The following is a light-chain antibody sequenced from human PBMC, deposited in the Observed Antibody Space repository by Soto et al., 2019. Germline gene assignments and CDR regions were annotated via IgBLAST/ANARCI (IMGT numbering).Light chain of an antibody. V-gene: IGKV3-11*01. CDR3: HQRSNLWT. CDR2: DAS. J-gene: IGKJ1*01. CDR1: QSVGSF. Sequence: EIELTQSPATLSLSPGERATLSCRASQSVGSFLAWYQHKPGQAPRLLIYDASTRAPGIPARFSGSRSATDFTLTISSLEPEDFAVYYCHQRSNLWTFGQGTKVEIK.